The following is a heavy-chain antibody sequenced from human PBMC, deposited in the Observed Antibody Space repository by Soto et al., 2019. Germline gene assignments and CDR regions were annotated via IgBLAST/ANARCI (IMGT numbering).Heavy chain of an antibody. D-gene: IGHD1-26*01. CDR2: ICSLSQTI. V-gene: IGHV3-48*02. Sequence: GGSLRLSCGVSEFTFSSYSMNWVRQAPGKGLEWPAYICSLSQTIYYADSVKGRFTISRDNAKNSLYLQMNSLRDEDTAVYFCAREDIMGTRSFDYWGQGTRVTVSS. CDR3: AREDIMGTRSFDY. CDR1: EFTFSSYS. J-gene: IGHJ4*02.